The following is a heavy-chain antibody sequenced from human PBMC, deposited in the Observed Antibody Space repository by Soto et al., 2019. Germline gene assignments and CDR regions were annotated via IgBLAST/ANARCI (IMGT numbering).Heavy chain of an antibody. V-gene: IGHV2-5*02. Sequence: ITLKESGPTLVKPTQTLTLTCSFSGLSLSADGVGVGWIRQPPGKALEWLALIYWDDDTRYRPSLKSRLTITKDSSKNQVVLTMTNMDPVDTATYYCAHAYGGTSWPNDAFDVWGQGTVVTVSS. CDR1: GLSLSADGVG. CDR3: AHAYGGTSWPNDAFDV. J-gene: IGHJ3*01. CDR2: IYWDDDT. D-gene: IGHD2-2*01.